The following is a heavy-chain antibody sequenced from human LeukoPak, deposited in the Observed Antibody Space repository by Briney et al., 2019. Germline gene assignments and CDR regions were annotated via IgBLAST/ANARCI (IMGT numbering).Heavy chain of an antibody. CDR3: AGTYYDFWSGYSEYFQH. D-gene: IGHD3-3*01. CDR1: GYSISSGYY. CDR2: IYHSGST. J-gene: IGHJ1*01. V-gene: IGHV4-38-2*01. Sequence: KPSETLSLTCAVSGYSISSGYYWGWIRQPPGKGLEWIGSIYHSGSTHYNPSLKSRVTISVDTSKNQFSLKLSSVTAADTAVYYCAGTYYDFWSGYSEYFQHWSQGTLVTVSS.